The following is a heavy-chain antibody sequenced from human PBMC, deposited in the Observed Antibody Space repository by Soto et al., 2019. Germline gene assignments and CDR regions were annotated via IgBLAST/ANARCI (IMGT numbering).Heavy chain of an antibody. CDR2: IYWDDDK. CDR3: AHRATRRTFEN. D-gene: IGHD5-12*01. Sequence: QITLKESGPALVKPTQTVTLTCTFSGFSITTLAVGVGWARQPPGKAPEWLAFIYWDDDKRYNPSLKNRLTINRDISKNQVVLTMTNMDPVETATYYCAHRATRRTFENWGQGTLVTVSS. J-gene: IGHJ4*02. V-gene: IGHV2-5*02. CDR1: GFSITTLAVG.